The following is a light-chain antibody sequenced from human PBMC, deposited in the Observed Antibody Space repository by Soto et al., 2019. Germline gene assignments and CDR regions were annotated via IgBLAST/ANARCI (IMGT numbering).Light chain of an antibody. CDR2: AAS. J-gene: IGKJ2*01. V-gene: IGKV1-17*01. CDR1: QGISNL. Sequence: DIQMTQSPSSLTASVGDRVTITCRASQGISNLLGWFQHKPGKAPKRLIYAASSLQGGVPSRFSGSGSGTEFTLTITGLQPEDFADYYCLQHNTYPYTFGQGTKLEIK. CDR3: LQHNTYPYT.